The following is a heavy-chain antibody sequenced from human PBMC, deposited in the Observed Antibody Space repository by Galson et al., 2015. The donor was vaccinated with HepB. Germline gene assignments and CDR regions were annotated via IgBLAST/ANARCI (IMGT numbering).Heavy chain of an antibody. CDR1: GFTFSSYS. Sequence: SLRLSCAASGFTFSSYSMNWVRQAPGKGLEWVSSISSSSSYIYYADSVKGRFTISRDNAKNSLYLQMNSLGAEDTAVYYCARDLNWLGGDRQSCWGQGTLVTVSS. J-gene: IGHJ4*02. CDR3: ARDLNWLGGDRQSC. CDR2: ISSSSSYI. D-gene: IGHD2-21*02. V-gene: IGHV3-21*01.